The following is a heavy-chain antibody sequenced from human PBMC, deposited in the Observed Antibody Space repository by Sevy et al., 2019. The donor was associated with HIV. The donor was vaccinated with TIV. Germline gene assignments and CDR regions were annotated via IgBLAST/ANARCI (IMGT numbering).Heavy chain of an antibody. J-gene: IGHJ6*02. CDR3: ASDRTRVRGVIVYYYGMDV. D-gene: IGHD3-10*01. Sequence: GGSLRLSCAASGFTFSSYEMNWVRQAPGKGLEWVSYISSSGSTIYYADSVKGRFTISRDNAKNSLYLQMNSLRAEDMAVYYCASDRTRVRGVIVYYYGMDVWGQGTTVTVSS. V-gene: IGHV3-48*03. CDR2: ISSSGSTI. CDR1: GFTFSSYE.